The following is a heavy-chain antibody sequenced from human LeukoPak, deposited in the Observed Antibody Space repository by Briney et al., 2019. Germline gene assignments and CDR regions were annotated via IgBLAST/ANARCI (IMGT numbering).Heavy chain of an antibody. CDR1: GGSISSGGYY. Sequence: SQTLSLTCTVSGGSISSGGYYWSRLPQHPGKGLEWIVYIYYSGSTYYNPSLKSRVTISVDTSKNQFSLKLSSVTAADTAVYYCARLATLYYYGMDVWGQGTTVTVSS. J-gene: IGHJ6*02. CDR3: ARLATLYYYGMDV. CDR2: IYYSGST. V-gene: IGHV4-31*03.